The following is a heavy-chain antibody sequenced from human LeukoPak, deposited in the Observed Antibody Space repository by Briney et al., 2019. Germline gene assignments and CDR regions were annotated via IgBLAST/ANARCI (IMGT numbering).Heavy chain of an antibody. V-gene: IGHV3-21*01. D-gene: IGHD1/OR15-1a*01. J-gene: IGHJ4*02. CDR1: GFTFSGYS. Sequence: GGSLRLSCAASGFTFSGYSMKWVRQAPGKGLEWVASVNTVSSCIYYADSMRGRFTISRDNAKNSLFLQMNSLRAEYTAVYYCARLMRNSDRRDFFYYYDHWGQGTLVTVSS. CDR3: ARLMRNSDRRDFFYYYDH. CDR2: VNTVSSCI.